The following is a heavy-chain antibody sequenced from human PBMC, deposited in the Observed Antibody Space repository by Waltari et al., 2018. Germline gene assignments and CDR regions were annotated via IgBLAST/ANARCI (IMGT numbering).Heavy chain of an antibody. J-gene: IGHJ4*02. D-gene: IGHD6-19*01. Sequence: EVQLVESGGGLVKPGGSLRVSCSANGFTFSDWGMNWVRQAPGKGLECGSSISSTATYRYYADSVKGRFTISRDNAKNSLYLQMDSLRVEDTAVYYCTRDVYGSGGDYFDYWGQGTLVTVSP. V-gene: IGHV3-21*04. CDR3: TRDVYGSGGDYFDY. CDR1: GFTFSDWG. CDR2: ISSTATYR.